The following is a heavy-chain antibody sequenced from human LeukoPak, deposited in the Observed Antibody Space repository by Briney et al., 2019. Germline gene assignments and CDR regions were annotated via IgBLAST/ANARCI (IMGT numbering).Heavy chain of an antibody. CDR1: GGSISSYY. V-gene: IGHV4-4*07. CDR2: IYTSGST. J-gene: IGHJ5*02. CDR3: ARDIPYSSSWYREYWFDP. Sequence: PSETLSLTCTGSGGSISSYYWSWIRQPAGKGLEWIGRIYTSGSTNYNPSLKSRVTMSVATSKNQFSLKLSSVTAADTAVYYCARDIPYSSSWYREYWFDPWGQETLVTVSS. D-gene: IGHD6-13*01.